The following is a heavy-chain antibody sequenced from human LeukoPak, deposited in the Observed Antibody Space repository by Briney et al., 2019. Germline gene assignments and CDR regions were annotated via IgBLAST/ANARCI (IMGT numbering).Heavy chain of an antibody. CDR1: GFPFGDYA. Sequence: PGRSLRLSCTASGFPFGDYAMSWVRQAPGKGLEWVGFIRSKAYGGTTEYAASVKGRFTISRDDSKSIAYLQMNSLKTEDTAVYYCTRVGSSSSFDYWGQGTLVTVSS. V-gene: IGHV3-49*04. D-gene: IGHD6-6*01. J-gene: IGHJ4*02. CDR3: TRVGSSSSFDY. CDR2: IRSKAYGGTT.